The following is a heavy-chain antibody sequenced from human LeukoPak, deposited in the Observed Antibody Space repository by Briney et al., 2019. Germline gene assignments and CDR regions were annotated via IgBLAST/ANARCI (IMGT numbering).Heavy chain of an antibody. CDR3: ARSEMTDAFDI. Sequence: GGSLRLSCAASAFTFSSYSMNWVRQAPGKGLEWVSSISSSGSYIYYADSVKGRFTISRDNAKNSLYLQMNSLRAEDTAVYYCARSEMTDAFDIWGQGTMVTVSS. CDR2: ISSSGSYI. CDR1: AFTFSSYS. J-gene: IGHJ3*02. V-gene: IGHV3-21*01.